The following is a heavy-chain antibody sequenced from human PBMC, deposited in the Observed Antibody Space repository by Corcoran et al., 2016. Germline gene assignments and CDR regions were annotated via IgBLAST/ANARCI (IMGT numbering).Heavy chain of an antibody. V-gene: IGHV1-18*01. Sequence: QVQLVQSGGEVKKPGASVKVSCKASGYTFTDYGVGWLRQAPGQGLEWMGWISGYNGNTNYAQNLQGRVTMNTDTSTSTAYMELRSLRSDDTAVYDCARDTVPRRGDFDIWGQGTMVTVST. CDR2: ISGYNGNT. J-gene: IGHJ3*02. D-gene: IGHD3-10*01. CDR1: GYTFTDYG. CDR3: ARDTVPRRGDFDI.